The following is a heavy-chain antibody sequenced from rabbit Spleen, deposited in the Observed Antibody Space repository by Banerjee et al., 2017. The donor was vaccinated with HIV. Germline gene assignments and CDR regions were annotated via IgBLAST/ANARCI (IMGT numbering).Heavy chain of an antibody. D-gene: IGHD2-1*01. V-gene: IGHV1S40*01. J-gene: IGHJ4*01. CDR3: ARGSATMTMVITGYYLNL. CDR1: GFSFSSSYY. CDR2: IYGGSSGSS. Sequence: QSLEESGGDLVKPGASLTLTCTASGFSFSSSYYICWVRQAPGKGLECFACIYGGSSGSSYYASWAKGRFTISKTSSTTVTLQMTSLTAADTATYFCARGSATMTMVITGYYLNLWGQGTLVTVS.